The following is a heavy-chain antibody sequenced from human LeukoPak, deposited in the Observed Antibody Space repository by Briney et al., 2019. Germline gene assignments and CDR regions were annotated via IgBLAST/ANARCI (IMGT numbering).Heavy chain of an antibody. D-gene: IGHD3-10*01. CDR2: INHSGST. Sequence: SGTLSLTCAVSGDSLSSSHWWSWVRQPPGKGLGWFGEINHSGSTNYNPSLKGRVTILVDKSRNQFSLKLSSVSAAGTAVYYCARGRYGSGRAWAFDIWGQGTMVTVSS. CDR1: GDSLSSSHW. CDR3: ARGRYGSGRAWAFDI. V-gene: IGHV4-4*02. J-gene: IGHJ3*02.